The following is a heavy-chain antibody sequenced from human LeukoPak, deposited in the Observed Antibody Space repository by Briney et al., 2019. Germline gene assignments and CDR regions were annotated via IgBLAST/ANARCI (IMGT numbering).Heavy chain of an antibody. CDR2: ISGSGGST. D-gene: IGHD1-26*01. CDR1: GFTFSSYA. J-gene: IGHJ4*02. Sequence: PGGSLRLSCAASGFTFSSYAMSWVRQAPGKGLEWVSAISGSGGSTYYADSVKGRFTISRDNSKNTLYLQMNSLRAEDTAVYYCAKDECIVGATTQFDYWGQGTLVTVSS. V-gene: IGHV3-23*01. CDR3: AKDECIVGATTQFDY.